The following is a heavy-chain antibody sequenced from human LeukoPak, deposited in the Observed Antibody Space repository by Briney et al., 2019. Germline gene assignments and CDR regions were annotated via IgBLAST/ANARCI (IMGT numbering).Heavy chain of an antibody. CDR2: ISSSGSTI. CDR3: ARDPGGGSYHLYDPGMDV. V-gene: IGHV3-48*03. CDR1: GFSFSSYE. J-gene: IGHJ6*02. Sequence: PGGSLSLTCAASGFSFSSYEMNWVRQAPGKGLDWVSYISSSGSTIYYADSVKGRFTISRDNAKNSLFLQMNSLRAEDTAVYYCARDPGGGSYHLYDPGMDVWGQGTTVTVSS. D-gene: IGHD1-26*01.